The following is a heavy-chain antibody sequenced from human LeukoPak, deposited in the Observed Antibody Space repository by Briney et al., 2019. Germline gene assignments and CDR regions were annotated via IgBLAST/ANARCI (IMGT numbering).Heavy chain of an antibody. CDR2: VKQDGSEK. Sequence: GGSLRLSCAASGFTFSSYWMSWVRQAPGKGLEWVANVKQDGSEKYYVDSVKGRFTISRDNAKNSLYLQMNSLRAEDTAVYYCARIRGYSSSWYVGNAFDIWGQGTMVTVSS. J-gene: IGHJ3*02. D-gene: IGHD6-13*01. CDR3: ARIRGYSSSWYVGNAFDI. V-gene: IGHV3-7*01. CDR1: GFTFSSYW.